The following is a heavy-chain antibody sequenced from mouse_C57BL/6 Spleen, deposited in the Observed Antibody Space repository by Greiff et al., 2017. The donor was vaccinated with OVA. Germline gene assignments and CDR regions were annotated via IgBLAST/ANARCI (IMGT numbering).Heavy chain of an antibody. Sequence: VQLQQPGAELVKPGASVKLSCKASGYTFTSYWMQWVKQRPGQGLEWIGEIDPSDSYTNYNQKFKGKATLTVDTSSSTAYMQLSSLTSEDSAVYYCARGRDYYGSRGFAYWGQGTLVTVSA. CDR3: ARGRDYYGSRGFAY. D-gene: IGHD1-1*01. CDR2: IDPSDSYT. V-gene: IGHV1-50*01. CDR1: GYTFTSYW. J-gene: IGHJ3*01.